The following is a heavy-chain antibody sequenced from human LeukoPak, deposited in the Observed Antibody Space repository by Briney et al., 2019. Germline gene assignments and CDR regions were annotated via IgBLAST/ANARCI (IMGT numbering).Heavy chain of an antibody. CDR2: IFYSGST. CDR1: SGSISTSNYY. CDR3: ARRGGSYALGY. J-gene: IGHJ4*02. Sequence: PSETLSLTCTVSSGSISTSNYYWGWVRQPPGKALEWIGNIFYSGSTYYSPSLKSRVTISLDTSRNQFSLKLSSVTAADTAVYYCARRGGSYALGYWGQGTLVTVSS. D-gene: IGHD1-26*01. V-gene: IGHV4-39*07.